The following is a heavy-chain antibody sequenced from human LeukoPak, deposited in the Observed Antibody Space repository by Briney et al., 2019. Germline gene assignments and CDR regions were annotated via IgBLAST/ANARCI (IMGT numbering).Heavy chain of an antibody. CDR1: GGSISSSSYY. CDR2: LYYSGST. CDR3: AXXRSTSCYDY. D-gene: IGHD2-2*01. V-gene: IGHV4-39*01. Sequence: PSETLSLTCTVSGGSISSSSYYWGWIRQSPGKGLEWIGSLYYSGSTYYNPSLKSRVTISVDTSKNQFSLKLSSVTAADTAVYYCAXXRSTSCYDYWGQGTLVTVSS. J-gene: IGHJ4*02.